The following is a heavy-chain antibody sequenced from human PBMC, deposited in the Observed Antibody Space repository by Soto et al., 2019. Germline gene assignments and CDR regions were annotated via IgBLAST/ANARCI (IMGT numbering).Heavy chain of an antibody. V-gene: IGHV1-69*01. Sequence: QVQLVQSGAEVKKPGSSVKVSCKASGGTFSSYAIDWVRQAPGQGLEWMGGSIPIFGTANYAQKFHGRITITADESTNTAYMELRSLRSEDTAVYYCARGVHYDSSGYYYFYWGQGTLVTVSS. CDR3: ARGVHYDSSGYYYFY. CDR1: GGTFSSYA. D-gene: IGHD3-22*01. CDR2: SIPIFGTA. J-gene: IGHJ4*02.